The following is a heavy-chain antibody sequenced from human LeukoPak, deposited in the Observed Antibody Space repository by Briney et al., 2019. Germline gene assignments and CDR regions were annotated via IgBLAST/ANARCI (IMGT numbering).Heavy chain of an antibody. D-gene: IGHD4-23*01. Sequence: ASVKVSCKASGGIFSSYAISWVRQAPGQGLEWMGGIIPIFGTANYAQKFQGRVTITADESTSTAYMELSSLRSEDTAVYYCARGSVGSYYYYMDVWGKGTTVTVSS. CDR1: GGIFSSYA. J-gene: IGHJ6*03. CDR3: ARGSVGSYYYYMDV. V-gene: IGHV1-69*13. CDR2: IIPIFGTA.